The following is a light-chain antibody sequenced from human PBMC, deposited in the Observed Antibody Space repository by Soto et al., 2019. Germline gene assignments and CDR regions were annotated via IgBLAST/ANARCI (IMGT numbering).Light chain of an antibody. CDR2: EAS. Sequence: DIVLTQSPATLSLSPGERATLSCKASQLFNTYVAWYQHRPGQGPRLLIYEASKRATGIPARFSGSGSGTDFTLTISSLEPEDFGIYYCQQRHTWPTTFGGGAKVEI. J-gene: IGKJ4*01. V-gene: IGKV3-11*01. CDR3: QQRHTWPTT. CDR1: QLFNTY.